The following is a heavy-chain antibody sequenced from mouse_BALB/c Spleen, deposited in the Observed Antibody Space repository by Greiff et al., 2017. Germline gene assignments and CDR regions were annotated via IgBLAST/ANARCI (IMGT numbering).Heavy chain of an antibody. CDR2: ISSGGSYT. CDR1: GFTFSSYT. J-gene: IGHJ4*01. CDR3: TRALEDAMDY. V-gene: IGHV5-6-4*01. D-gene: IGHD2-10*02. Sequence: EVKVVESGGGLVKPGGSLKLSCAASGFTFSSYTMSWVRQTPEKRLEWVATISSGGSYTYYPDSVKGRFTISRDNAKNTLYLQMSSLKSEDTAMYYCTRALEDAMDYWGQGTSVTVSS.